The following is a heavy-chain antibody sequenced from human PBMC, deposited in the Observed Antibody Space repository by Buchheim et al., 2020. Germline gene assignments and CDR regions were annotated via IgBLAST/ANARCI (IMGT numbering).Heavy chain of an antibody. CDR2: ISYDGSNK. CDR1: GFTFSSYG. Sequence: QVQLVESGGGVVQPGRSLRLSCAASGFTFSSYGMHWVRQAPGKGLEWVAVISYDGSNKYYADSVKGRFTISRDNSKNTLYLQMNSLRADDTAVYYCAGEGSGSYFAHWGQGAL. V-gene: IGHV3-30*03. D-gene: IGHD1-26*01. J-gene: IGHJ4*02. CDR3: AGEGSGSYFAH.